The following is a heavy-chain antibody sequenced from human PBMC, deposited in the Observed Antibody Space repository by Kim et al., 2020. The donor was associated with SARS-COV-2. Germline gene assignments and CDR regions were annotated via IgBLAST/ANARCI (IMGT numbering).Heavy chain of an antibody. CDR1: GAYITNHY. D-gene: IGHD2-15*01. CDR2: VYHSGST. V-gene: IGHV4-59*11. Sequence: SETLSLTCSVSGAYITNHYWSWIRQPPGKGLEWIGNVYHSGSTSNNPSLKSRVTMSVETSKRQFSLQLTSVTAADTAIYYCAREGYFDGGSILFDQWGQGPLVTVPS. CDR3: AREGYFDGGSILFDQ. J-gene: IGHJ5*02.